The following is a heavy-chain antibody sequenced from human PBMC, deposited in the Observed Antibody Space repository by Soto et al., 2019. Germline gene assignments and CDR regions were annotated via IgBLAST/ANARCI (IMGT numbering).Heavy chain of an antibody. D-gene: IGHD3-22*01. V-gene: IGHV1-18*01. Sequence: QVKLVQSGTEVKKPGASMKVSCKASGYSFGTSGISWVRQAPGQGLQWMGWISAYNGNTNYEQKLQDRVTMTTDTSTNTAYLELRSLRSDDTAMYYCARAGQYYDSIGYASWGQGTLVTVSS. CDR1: GYSFGTSG. CDR2: ISAYNGNT. J-gene: IGHJ4*02. CDR3: ARAGQYYDSIGYAS.